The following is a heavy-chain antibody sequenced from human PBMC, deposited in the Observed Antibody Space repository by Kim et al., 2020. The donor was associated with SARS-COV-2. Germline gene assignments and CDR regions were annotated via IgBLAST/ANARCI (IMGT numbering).Heavy chain of an antibody. Sequence: TLSLTCTVSGGSISSGGYYWSWIRQHPGKGLEWIGYIYYSGSTYYNPSLKSRVTISVYTSKNQFSLKLSSVTTADTAVYYCARDGRDYPYYFDYWGQGTLVTVSS. V-gene: IGHV4-31*03. CDR3: ARDGRDYPYYFDY. D-gene: IGHD1-26*01. CDR1: GGSISSGGYY. CDR2: IYYSGST. J-gene: IGHJ4*02.